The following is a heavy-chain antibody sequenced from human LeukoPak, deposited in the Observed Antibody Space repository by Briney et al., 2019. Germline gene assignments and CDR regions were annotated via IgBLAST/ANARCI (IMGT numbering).Heavy chain of an antibody. J-gene: IGHJ4*02. D-gene: IGHD3-10*01. V-gene: IGHV1-2*02. CDR2: INPNSGGT. CDR1: GYTFSGLY. Sequence: ASVKVSCKASGYTFSGLYMHWVRQAPGQGLEWMGWINPNSGGTNYAQKFQGRVTMTRDTSISTAYMELSSLRSDDTAVYYCARVPGFSRGGHFDYWGQGTLVNVSS. CDR3: ARVPGFSRGGHFDY.